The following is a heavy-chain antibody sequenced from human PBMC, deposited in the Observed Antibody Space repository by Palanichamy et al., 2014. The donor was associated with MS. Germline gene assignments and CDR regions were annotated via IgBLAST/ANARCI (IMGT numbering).Heavy chain of an antibody. CDR2: ISYDSGSV. Sequence: VQLVEVWGRALVQPGRSLRLSCAASGFSFGDYVMHWVRQAPGKGLEWVSGISYDSGSVGYADSVKGRFTVSRDNAKNFLYLQMNGLRAEDTALYYCAKDKGTGRDHPHYNGMDVWGQGTTVTVSS. CDR3: AKDKGTGRDHPHYNGMDV. J-gene: IGHJ6*02. V-gene: IGHV3-9*01. CDR1: GFSFGDYV. D-gene: IGHD2-15*01.